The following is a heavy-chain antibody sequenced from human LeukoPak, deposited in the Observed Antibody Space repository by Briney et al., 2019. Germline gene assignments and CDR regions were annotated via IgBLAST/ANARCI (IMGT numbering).Heavy chain of an antibody. CDR3: ARDLGGYNYGYSFDY. CDR1: GDSISGYY. V-gene: IGHV4-4*07. CDR2: IYTSGST. D-gene: IGHD5-18*01. Sequence: PSETLSLTCTVSGDSISGYYWNWIRQPAGKGLEWIGRIYTSGSTNYNPSLNSRVTMSVDTSKNQFSLKLFSANAADKAVYYCARDLGGYNYGYSFDYWGQGTLVTVSS. J-gene: IGHJ4*02.